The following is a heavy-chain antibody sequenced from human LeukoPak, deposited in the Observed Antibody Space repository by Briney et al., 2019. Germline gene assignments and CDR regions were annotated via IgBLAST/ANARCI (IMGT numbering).Heavy chain of an antibody. CDR1: GFTFSSYG. J-gene: IGHJ4*02. CDR3: ARGLRNYMVRGLGY. D-gene: IGHD3-10*01. V-gene: IGHV1-2*02. Sequence: GGSLRLSCAASGFTFSSYGMHWVRQAPGQGLEWMGWINPNSGGTNYAQKFQGRVTMTRDTSISTAYMELSRLRSDDTAVYYCARGLRNYMVRGLGYWGQGTLVTVSS. CDR2: INPNSGGT.